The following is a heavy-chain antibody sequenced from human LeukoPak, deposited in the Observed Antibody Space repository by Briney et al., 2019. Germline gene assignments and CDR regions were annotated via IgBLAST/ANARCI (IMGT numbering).Heavy chain of an antibody. D-gene: IGHD1-26*01. CDR2: INPSGGST. V-gene: IGHV1-46*01. J-gene: IGHJ4*02. CDR1: GYTYASNY. CDR3: ASDSTPTYYSGTYYFEY. Sequence: ASVKVSCKASGYTYASNYMHWVRQAPGQGLEWMGIINPSGGSTTYAQKFQGRVTMTRDTSTSTVYMELSSLRTEDTALYYCASDSTPTYYSGTYYFEYWGQGTLVTVSS.